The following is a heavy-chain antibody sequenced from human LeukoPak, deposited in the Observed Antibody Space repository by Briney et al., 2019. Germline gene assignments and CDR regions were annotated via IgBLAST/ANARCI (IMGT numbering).Heavy chain of an antibody. CDR2: IYHSGST. Sequence: SETLSLTCTVSGGSISSGGYYWSWIRQPPGKGLEWIGYIYHSGSTYYNPSLKSRVTISVDRSKNQFSLKLSSVTAADTAVYYCARDFGYSSSWYREGFDPWGQGTLVTASS. V-gene: IGHV4-30-2*01. CDR3: ARDFGYSSSWYREGFDP. J-gene: IGHJ5*02. CDR1: GGSISSGGYY. D-gene: IGHD6-13*01.